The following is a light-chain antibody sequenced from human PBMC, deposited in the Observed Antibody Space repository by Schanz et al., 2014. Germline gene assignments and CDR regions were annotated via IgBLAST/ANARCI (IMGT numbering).Light chain of an antibody. V-gene: IGKV3-20*01. J-gene: IGKJ1*01. CDR3: QQYNNWPRT. Sequence: EIVLTQSPGTLSLSPGERATLSCRASQTVSSTFLAWFQQRRGQAPRLLIYGASSRASGIPDRFSGSGSGTDFTLTISSLQSEDFAVYYCQQYNNWPRTFGQGTKVELK. CDR1: QTVSSTF. CDR2: GAS.